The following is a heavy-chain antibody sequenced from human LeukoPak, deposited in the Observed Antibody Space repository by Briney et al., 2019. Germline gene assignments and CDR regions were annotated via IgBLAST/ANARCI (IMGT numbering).Heavy chain of an antibody. Sequence: SETLSLTCAVYGGSFNGYYWNWIRQPPGKGLEWIGEINHSGSTNYNPSLKSRVTISVDTSKNQFSLKLSSVTAADTAVYYCARAHTGYSYGYDWFDPWGQGTLVTVSS. D-gene: IGHD5-18*01. CDR2: INHSGST. CDR1: GGSFNGYY. CDR3: ARAHTGYSYGYDWFDP. V-gene: IGHV4-34*01. J-gene: IGHJ5*02.